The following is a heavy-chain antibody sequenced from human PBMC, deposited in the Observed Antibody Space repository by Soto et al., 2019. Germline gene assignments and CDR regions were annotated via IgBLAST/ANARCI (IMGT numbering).Heavy chain of an antibody. CDR1: GGSVSSESHY. V-gene: IGHV4-61*01. D-gene: IGHD2-8*01. CDR2: IYYTGST. CDR3: ARESGVSYGLDV. J-gene: IGHJ6*02. Sequence: PSETLSLTCTVSGGSVSSESHYWSWIRQTPGKGLEWIGYIYYTGSTNYNPSLKGRVTMSVDTSKNEFSLKLTSVTATDTAVYYCARESGVSYGLDVWGQGTTVTVSS.